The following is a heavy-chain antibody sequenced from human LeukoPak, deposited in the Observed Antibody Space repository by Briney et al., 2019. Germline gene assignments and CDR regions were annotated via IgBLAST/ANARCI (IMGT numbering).Heavy chain of an antibody. CDR2: ISGSGDST. J-gene: IGHJ6*02. CDR1: GFTLGSYA. CDR3: AKGYSTIREYGMDV. Sequence: GGSLRLSCAASGFTLGSYAMSWVSQAPGKGLELVSAISGSGDSTYYADSVKGRFTISRDNSKNTLYLQMNSLRAEDTAVYYCAKGYSTIREYGMDVWGQGTTVTVSS. D-gene: IGHD6-13*01. V-gene: IGHV3-23*01.